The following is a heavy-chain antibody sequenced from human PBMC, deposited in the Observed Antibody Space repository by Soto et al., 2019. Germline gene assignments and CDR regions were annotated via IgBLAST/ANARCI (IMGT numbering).Heavy chain of an antibody. Sequence: ASVKVSCKASGYTFTSYGISWVRQAPGQGLEWMGWISAYNGNTNYAQKLQGRVTMTTDTSTSTAYMELRSLRSDDTAMYYCARDLYRGRSYYYYYYGMDVWGQGTTVTVSS. D-gene: IGHD3-10*01. CDR2: ISAYNGNT. V-gene: IGHV1-18*04. CDR1: GYTFTSYG. J-gene: IGHJ6*02. CDR3: ARDLYRGRSYYYYYYGMDV.